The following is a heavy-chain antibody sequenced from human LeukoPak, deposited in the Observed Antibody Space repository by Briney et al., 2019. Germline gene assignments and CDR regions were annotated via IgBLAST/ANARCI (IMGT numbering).Heavy chain of an antibody. J-gene: IGHJ4*02. Sequence: GGSLRLSCAASGFTFSSYAMSWVRQAPGKGLEWVSAISGSGGSTYYADSVKGRFTISRDNSKNTLYLQMNSLRAEDTAVYYCAEDQWWMGLADYWGQGTLVTVSS. V-gene: IGHV3-23*01. CDR1: GFTFSSYA. CDR3: AEDQWWMGLADY. D-gene: IGHD2-15*01. CDR2: ISGSGGST.